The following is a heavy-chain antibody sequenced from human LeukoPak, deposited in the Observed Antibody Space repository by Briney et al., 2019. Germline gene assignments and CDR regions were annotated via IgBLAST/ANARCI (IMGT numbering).Heavy chain of an antibody. J-gene: IGHJ6*02. CDR1: GFTFSSYA. Sequence: GGSLRLTCAASGFTFSSYAMSWVRQAPGKGLEWVSEISGSGGSTYYADSVKGRFTISRANSKNMLYLQMNSLRAEDTAVYYCAKWKEYSSSCHHYYYGMDVWGQGTTVTVS. CDR3: AKWKEYSSSCHHYYYGMDV. CDR2: ISGSGGST. D-gene: IGHD6-13*01. V-gene: IGHV3-23*01.